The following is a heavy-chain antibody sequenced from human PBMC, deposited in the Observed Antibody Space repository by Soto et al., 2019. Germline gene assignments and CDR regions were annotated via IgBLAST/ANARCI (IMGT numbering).Heavy chain of an antibody. D-gene: IGHD3-10*01. J-gene: IGHJ5*02. CDR3: TRGPLPLGWFDP. CDR1: GGSISSSSYY. CDR2: IYYSGST. V-gene: IGHV4-39*01. Sequence: TVSGGSISSSSYYWGWIRQPPGKGLEWIGSIYYSGSTYYNPSLKSRVTISVDTSKNQFSLKLSSVTAADTAVYYCTRGPLPLGWFDPWGQGTLVTVSS.